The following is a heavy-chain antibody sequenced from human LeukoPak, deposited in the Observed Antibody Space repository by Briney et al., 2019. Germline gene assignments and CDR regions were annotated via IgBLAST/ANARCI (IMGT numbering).Heavy chain of an antibody. Sequence: ASVKVSCKASGYTFTSYAMHWVRQAPGQRLEWMGWINAGNGNTKYSQKFQGRVTITRDTSASTAYMELSSLRSEDTAVYYCARAMNGYCSGGSCYSEYGMDVWGQGTTVTVSS. D-gene: IGHD2-15*01. J-gene: IGHJ6*02. CDR2: INAGNGNT. CDR1: GYTFTSYA. CDR3: ARAMNGYCSGGSCYSEYGMDV. V-gene: IGHV1-3*01.